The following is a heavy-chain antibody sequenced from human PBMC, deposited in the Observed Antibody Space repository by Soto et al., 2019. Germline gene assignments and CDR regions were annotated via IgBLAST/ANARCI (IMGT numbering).Heavy chain of an antibody. CDR1: GFTLSSYA. Sequence: GGSLRLSCAASGFTLSSYAMSWVPQAPGKGLEWVSAISGSGNRTFHADSVKGRFTISRDNAKTALYLQMNSLRVEDTAVYYCAEPVPRGSYSHYDYVFVVGGEGTMVT. V-gene: IGHV3-23*01. J-gene: IGHJ6*02. D-gene: IGHD2-15*01. CDR2: ISGSGNRT. CDR3: AEPVPRGSYSHYDYVFVV.